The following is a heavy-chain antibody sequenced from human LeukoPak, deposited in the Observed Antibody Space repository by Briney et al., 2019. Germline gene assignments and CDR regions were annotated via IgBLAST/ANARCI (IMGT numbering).Heavy chain of an antibody. V-gene: IGHV3-11*01. CDR3: ASPAITMVRGVGDY. J-gene: IGHJ4*02. CDR2: ISSSGSTI. Sequence: GGSLRLSCAASGFTFSDYYMSWIRQAPGKGLEWVSYISSSGSTIYYADSVKGRFTISRDNAKNSLYVQMNSLRAEDTAVYYCASPAITMVRGVGDYWGQGTLVTVSS. D-gene: IGHD3-10*01. CDR1: GFTFSDYY.